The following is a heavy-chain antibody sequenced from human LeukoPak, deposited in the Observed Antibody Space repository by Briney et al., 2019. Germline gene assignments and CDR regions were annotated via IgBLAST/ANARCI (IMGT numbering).Heavy chain of an antibody. CDR3: VRWLQRGQLYYYYYGMDV. J-gene: IGHJ6*02. Sequence: ASVKVSCKASGYTFTSYDINWVRQATGQGLEWMGWMNPNSGNTGYAQKFQGRVTMTRNTSISTAYMELSSLRSEDTAVYYCVRWLQRGQLYYYYYGMDVWGQGTTVTVSS. V-gene: IGHV1-8*01. CDR1: GYTFTSYD. CDR2: MNPNSGNT. D-gene: IGHD5-24*01.